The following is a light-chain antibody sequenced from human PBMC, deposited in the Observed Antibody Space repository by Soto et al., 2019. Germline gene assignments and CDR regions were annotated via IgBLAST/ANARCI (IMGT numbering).Light chain of an antibody. CDR2: GAS. V-gene: IGKV3-20*01. J-gene: IGKJ1*01. CDR1: QTVYNGY. CDR3: QQYVSSPRT. Sequence: ENVLTQSPGTLSLSPGERATLSCRASQTVYNGYLAWYQQKPGQAPRLLIYGASSRATGIPDRFSGSESGTDFTLTISSLVPEDFAVYYCQQYVSSPRTFGQGTKVEIK.